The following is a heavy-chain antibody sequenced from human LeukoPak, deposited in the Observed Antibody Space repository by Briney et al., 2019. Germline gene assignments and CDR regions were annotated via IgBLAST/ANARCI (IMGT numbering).Heavy chain of an antibody. CDR1: GFTFSSYW. V-gene: IGHV3-7*01. CDR2: IKPDGSEK. Sequence: GGSLRLSCAASGFTFSSYWMSWVRQSPGRGLEWVANIKPDGSEKYFMDSVKGRFTISRDNAKNALYLEMNSLRAEDTAEYFCARERMYSGSGSTYPYYDYWGQGTLVTVSS. CDR3: ARERMYSGSGSTYPYYDY. D-gene: IGHD3-10*01. J-gene: IGHJ4*02.